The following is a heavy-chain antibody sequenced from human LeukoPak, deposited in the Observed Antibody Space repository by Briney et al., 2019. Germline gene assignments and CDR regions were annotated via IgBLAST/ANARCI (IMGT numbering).Heavy chain of an antibody. D-gene: IGHD3-16*02. V-gene: IGHV3-23*01. Sequence: SGGSLRLSCAASGFTFTNYAMNWVRQAPEKGLEWVSTIHGGGDVTYYADSVKGRFTISRDNSRNTLYLQMNSLRAEDTAVYYCAKALSSSFYYFDLGGRGTLVIVSS. CDR3: AKALSSSFYYFDL. CDR2: IHGGGDVT. CDR1: GFTFTNYA. J-gene: IGHJ2*01.